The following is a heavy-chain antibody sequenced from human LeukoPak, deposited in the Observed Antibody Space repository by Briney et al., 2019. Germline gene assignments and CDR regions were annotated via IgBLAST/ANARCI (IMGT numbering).Heavy chain of an antibody. CDR2: ISYDGSNK. CDR1: VFTFSSYG. V-gene: IGHV3-30*18. CDR3: AKQVPGTTVPDY. D-gene: IGHD1-1*01. J-gene: IGHJ4*02. Sequence: PGGSLRLSCAASVFTFSSYGMHWVRQAPGKGLEWVAVISYDGSNKYYADSVKGRFTISGDNSKNTLYLQMNSLRAEDTAVYYCAKQVPGTTVPDYWGQGTLVTVSS.